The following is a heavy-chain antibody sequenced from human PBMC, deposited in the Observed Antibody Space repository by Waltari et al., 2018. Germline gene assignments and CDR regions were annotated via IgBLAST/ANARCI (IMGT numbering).Heavy chain of an antibody. J-gene: IGHJ5*02. CDR1: GSTVIRSW. D-gene: IGHD2-21*02. CDR3: ARDLVATPP. Sequence: EVQLVESGGDLVQHGGSLRLSWAASGSTVIRSWMTWVRQAPGKGRGVVGNIQQNGSEKWYADSVRGRFTISRDNAMNSLYLQMNSLRVEDTSVYYCARDLVATPPWGQGTLVTVSS. V-gene: IGHV3-7*01. CDR2: IQQNGSEK.